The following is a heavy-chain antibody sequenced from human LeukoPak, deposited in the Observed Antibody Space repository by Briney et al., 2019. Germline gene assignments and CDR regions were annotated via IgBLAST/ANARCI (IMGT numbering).Heavy chain of an antibody. J-gene: IGHJ4*02. V-gene: IGHV3-30*04. CDR2: ISYDGSNK. Sequence: GGSLRLSCAASGFTFSSYAMHWVRQAPGKGLEWVAVISYDGSNKYYADSVKGRFTISRDNSKNTLYLQMNSLRAEDTAVYYCARRLHGCDYWGQGTLVTVSS. D-gene: IGHD4-17*01. CDR1: GFTFSSYA. CDR3: ARRLHGCDY.